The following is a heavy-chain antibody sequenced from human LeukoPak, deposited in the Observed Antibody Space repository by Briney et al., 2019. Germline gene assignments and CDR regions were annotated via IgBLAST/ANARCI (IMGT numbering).Heavy chain of an antibody. Sequence: SQTLSLTCTVSGGSISSGGYYWSWIRQHPAKGLEWIGYIYYSGSTYYNPSLKSRVTISVDTSKNQFSLKLSSVTAADTAVYYSARGEAGYSYGYYYYYYMDVWGKGTTVTVSS. CDR3: ARGEAGYSYGYYYYYYMDV. V-gene: IGHV4-31*03. J-gene: IGHJ6*03. CDR1: GGSISSGGYY. D-gene: IGHD5-18*01. CDR2: IYYSGST.